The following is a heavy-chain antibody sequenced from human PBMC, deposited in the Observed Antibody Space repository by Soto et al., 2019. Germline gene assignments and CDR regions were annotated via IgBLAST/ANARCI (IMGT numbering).Heavy chain of an antibody. CDR2: IYPGDSDT. V-gene: IGHV5-51*01. CDR1: GYRFTTHW. J-gene: IGHJ4*02. Sequence: PGASLKISCKGSGYRFTTHWINWVRQMPGKGLEWMGIIYPGDSDTRYSPSFQGQVTISADKSISTAFLQWSSLKASDTAIYYCARLEQLVQPVDYWGQGTLVTVSS. D-gene: IGHD6-6*01. CDR3: ARLEQLVQPVDY.